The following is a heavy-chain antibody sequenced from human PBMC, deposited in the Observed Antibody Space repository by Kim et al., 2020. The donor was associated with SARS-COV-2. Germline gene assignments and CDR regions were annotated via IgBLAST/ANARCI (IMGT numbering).Heavy chain of an antibody. Sequence: ASVKVSCKASGYTFTSYDINWVRQATGQGLEWMGWMNPNSGNTGYAQKFQGRVTMTRNTSISKAYMELSSLRSEDTAVNYCAGAGRYFDWLRTTLHRNWFDPWGQGTLVTVSS. J-gene: IGHJ5*02. CDR3: AGAGRYFDWLRTTLHRNWFDP. V-gene: IGHV1-8*01. CDR2: MNPNSGNT. D-gene: IGHD3-9*01. CDR1: GYTFTSYD.